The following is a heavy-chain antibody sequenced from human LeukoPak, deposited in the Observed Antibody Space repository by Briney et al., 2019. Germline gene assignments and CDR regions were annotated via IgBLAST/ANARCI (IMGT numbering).Heavy chain of an antibody. CDR1: GFTFGDYA. D-gene: IGHD3-10*01. Sequence: PGGSLRLSCAASGFTFGDYAMHWVRRAPGKGLEWVSGISWNSGYIGYADSVKGRFTISRDNAKNSLYLQMNSLRAEDTALYYCAKDNKGITMVRGVIRYYYGMDVWGQGTTVTVSS. CDR3: AKDNKGITMVRGVIRYYYGMDV. V-gene: IGHV3-9*01. J-gene: IGHJ6*02. CDR2: ISWNSGYI.